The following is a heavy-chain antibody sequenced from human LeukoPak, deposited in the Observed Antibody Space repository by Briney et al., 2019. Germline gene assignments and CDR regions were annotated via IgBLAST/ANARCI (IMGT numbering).Heavy chain of an antibody. CDR1: GFTFSSYA. Sequence: GGSLRLSCAGSGFTFSSYAMSWVRQAPGKGLEWVSAISDTGATTYDADSVKGRFTISRDNSRSALYLQMNSLRAEDTALYYCAKDTSIGRYCTNGVCSPFDYWGQGTLVTVSS. CDR2: ISDTGATT. V-gene: IGHV3-23*01. D-gene: IGHD2-8*01. CDR3: AKDTSIGRYCTNGVCSPFDY. J-gene: IGHJ4*02.